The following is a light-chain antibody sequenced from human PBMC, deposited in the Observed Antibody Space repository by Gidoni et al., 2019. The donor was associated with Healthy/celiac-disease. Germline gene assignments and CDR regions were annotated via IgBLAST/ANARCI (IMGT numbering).Light chain of an antibody. CDR3: QQYNSPPT. Sequence: DIQMTQSPSTLSASVGDRVTITCRASQSISSWLAWYQQKPGKAPKRLIYKASSLESGVPSRFSGSGSGTEFTLTISSLQPDDFATYYCQQYNSPPTFGGGTKVEIK. J-gene: IGKJ4*01. CDR1: QSISSW. V-gene: IGKV1-5*03. CDR2: KAS.